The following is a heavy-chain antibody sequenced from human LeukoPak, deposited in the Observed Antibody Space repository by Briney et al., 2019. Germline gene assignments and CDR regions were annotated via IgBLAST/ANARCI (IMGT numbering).Heavy chain of an antibody. D-gene: IGHD2-2*01. Sequence: KASETLSLTCAVYGGSFSGYYWSWIRQPPGKGLEWIGEINHSGSTNYNPSLKSRVTISVDTSKNQFSLKLSSVTAADTAVYYCARDGPRIVVVPAAKRWPGWFDPWGQGTLVTVSS. CDR2: INHSGST. CDR1: GGSFSGYY. CDR3: ARDGPRIVVVPAAKRWPGWFDP. J-gene: IGHJ5*02. V-gene: IGHV4-34*01.